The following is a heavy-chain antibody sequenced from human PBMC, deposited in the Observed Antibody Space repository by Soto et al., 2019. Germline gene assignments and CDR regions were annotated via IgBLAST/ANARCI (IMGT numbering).Heavy chain of an antibody. V-gene: IGHV3-33*01. Sequence: GGSLILSCAAAGFTFSSYGMHWVRKDPGKGLEWVAVIWYDGSNKYYADSVKGRFTISRDNSKNTLYLQMNSLRAEDTAVYYCARDWYDILTGPTFSLDYWGQGTLVTVSS. CDR2: IWYDGSNK. D-gene: IGHD3-9*01. CDR1: GFTFSSYG. J-gene: IGHJ4*02. CDR3: ARDWYDILTGPTFSLDY.